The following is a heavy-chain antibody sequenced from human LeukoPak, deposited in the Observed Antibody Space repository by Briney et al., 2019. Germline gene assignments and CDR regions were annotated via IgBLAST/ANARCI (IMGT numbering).Heavy chain of an antibody. D-gene: IGHD3-3*01. CDR1: DGSISSRSVY. J-gene: IGHJ6*03. CDR3: ARVGTIFGRGDYYMDV. V-gene: IGHV4-39*07. Sequence: SETLSLTCSVADGSISSRSVYWGWIRQSPGKGLEWIGSIYYSGTSYYNPSLKSRVTISVDTSKNQFSLKLSSVTAADTAVYYCARVGTIFGRGDYYMDVWGKGTTVTVSS. CDR2: IYYSGTS.